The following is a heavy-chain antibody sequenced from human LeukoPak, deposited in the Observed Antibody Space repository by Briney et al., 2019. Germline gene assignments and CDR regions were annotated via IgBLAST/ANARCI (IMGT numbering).Heavy chain of an antibody. CDR2: INPNSGGT. Sequence: GASVKVSCKASGYTFTGYYMHWVRQAPGQGLEWMGWINPNSGGTNYAQKFQGRVTMTRDTSISTAYMELSRLRSDDTAVYYCASNYCSSTSCSDAFDIWGQGTMVTVSS. V-gene: IGHV1-2*02. J-gene: IGHJ3*02. D-gene: IGHD2-2*01. CDR1: GYTFTGYY. CDR3: ASNYCSSTSCSDAFDI.